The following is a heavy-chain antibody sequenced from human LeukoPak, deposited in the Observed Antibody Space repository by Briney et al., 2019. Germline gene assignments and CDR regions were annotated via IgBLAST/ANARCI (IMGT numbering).Heavy chain of an antibody. D-gene: IGHD3-3*01. CDR3: AKGSGVLRFLEWLSKGDAFDI. CDR1: GFTFSSYA. CDR2: ISGSGGST. J-gene: IGHJ3*02. Sequence: GGSLRLSCAASGFTFSSYAMSWVRQAPGKGLEWVLAISGSGGSTYYADSVKGRFTISRDNSKNTLYLQMNSLRAEDTAVYYCAKGSGVLRFLEWLSKGDAFDIWGQGTMVTVSS. V-gene: IGHV3-23*01.